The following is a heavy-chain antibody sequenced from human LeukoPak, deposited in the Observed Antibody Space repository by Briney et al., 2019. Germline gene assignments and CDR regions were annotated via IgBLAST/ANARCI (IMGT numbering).Heavy chain of an antibody. CDR3: ARGPSYGSGSYNIYGIDY. J-gene: IGHJ4*02. CDR1: GYTFTSYD. D-gene: IGHD3-10*01. CDR2: MNPNSANT. V-gene: IGHV1-8*01. Sequence: GASVKVSCKASGYTFTSYDINWVRQATGQGLEWMGWMNPNSANTGYAQKFQGRVTMTWDTSISTAYMELSSLTSEDTAVYYCARGPSYGSGSYNIYGIDYWGQGTLVTVSS.